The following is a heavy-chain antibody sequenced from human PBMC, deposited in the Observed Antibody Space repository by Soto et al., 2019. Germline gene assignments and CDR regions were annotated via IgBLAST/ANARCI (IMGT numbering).Heavy chain of an antibody. J-gene: IGHJ6*02. Sequence: VGSLRLSCAASVFTFNTYNMNCVRQAPGKWLEWVSFISSSSKTIYYADPVKGRFTISRDNAKNSLYLQMNSLRDEDTAVYYCAVFEPSGPLHVWGQGTTVTLSS. CDR2: ISSSSKTI. CDR1: VFTFNTYN. CDR3: AVFEPSGPLHV. D-gene: IGHD3-10*01. V-gene: IGHV3-48*02.